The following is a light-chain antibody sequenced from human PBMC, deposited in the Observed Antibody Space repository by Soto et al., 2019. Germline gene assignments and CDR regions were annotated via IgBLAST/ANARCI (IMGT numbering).Light chain of an antibody. J-gene: IGKJ1*01. V-gene: IGKV1-5*01. CDR1: QSISSW. CDR2: DVS. CDR3: QQYNSYSWT. Sequence: DIQMTQSPSTLSASVGDRVTITCRASQSISSWLAWYQQKPGKAPKLLIYDVSSLESGVPSRFSGSGSGTEFTLTISSLQPDDFATYYCQQYNSYSWTFGQGSKLDIK.